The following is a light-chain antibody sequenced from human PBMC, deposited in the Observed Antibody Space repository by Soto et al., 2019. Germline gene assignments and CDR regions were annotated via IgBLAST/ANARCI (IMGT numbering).Light chain of an antibody. J-gene: IGLJ1*01. CDR1: SSDVVSYNY. V-gene: IGLV2-14*01. CDR2: EVS. Sequence: QSVLPQPASVSGSPGQSITISCTGTSSDVVSYNYVSWYQQHPGKAPKLMFYEVSDRPSGISSRFSGSKAGNTASLTISGLQTEDEADYYCNSSPSSSPRFGPGTKLTVL. CDR3: NSSPSSSPR.